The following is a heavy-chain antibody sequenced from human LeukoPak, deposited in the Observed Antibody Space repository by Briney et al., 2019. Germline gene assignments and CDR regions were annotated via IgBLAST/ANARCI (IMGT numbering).Heavy chain of an antibody. Sequence: SETLSLTCAVSGGSISGYYWGWIRQPAGKGLEWIGRIYSSGSTNYNPSLESRVTVSVGTSKKQFSLNLSSVTAADTAVYYCAREVSGDRRFDPWGQGTLVTVSS. CDR1: GGSISGYY. J-gene: IGHJ5*02. CDR2: IYSSGST. D-gene: IGHD5/OR15-5a*01. CDR3: AREVSGDRRFDP. V-gene: IGHV4-4*07.